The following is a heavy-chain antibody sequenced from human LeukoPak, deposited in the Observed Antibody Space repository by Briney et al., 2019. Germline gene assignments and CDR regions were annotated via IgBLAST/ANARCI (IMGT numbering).Heavy chain of an antibody. CDR3: ARDHYDILTGYYTHIWFDP. Sequence: ASVKVSFKASGYTFTGYYMHWVRQAPGQGLEWMGWINPNSGGTNYAQKFQGRVTMTRDTSISTAYMELSRLRSDDTAVYYCARDHYDILTGYYTHIWFDPWGQGTLVTVSS. J-gene: IGHJ5*02. V-gene: IGHV1-2*02. D-gene: IGHD3-9*01. CDR1: GYTFTGYY. CDR2: INPNSGGT.